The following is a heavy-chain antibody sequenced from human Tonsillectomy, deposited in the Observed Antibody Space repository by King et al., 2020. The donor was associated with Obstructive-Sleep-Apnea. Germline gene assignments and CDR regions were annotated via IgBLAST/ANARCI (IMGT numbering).Heavy chain of an antibody. CDR1: GYTFISYG. CDR2: IAAYNGNT. D-gene: IGHD3-22*01. V-gene: IGHV1-18*04. CDR3: ARRNYYQSSWLKDY. Sequence: QLVQSGAEVKKPGASVKVSCKASGYTFISYGISWVRQAPGQGLEWMGWIAAYNGNTNYAQKFQGRVTMTTDTSTSPAYMELRSLRSDDTAVYYCARRNYYQSSWLKDYWGQGTLVTVSS. J-gene: IGHJ4*02.